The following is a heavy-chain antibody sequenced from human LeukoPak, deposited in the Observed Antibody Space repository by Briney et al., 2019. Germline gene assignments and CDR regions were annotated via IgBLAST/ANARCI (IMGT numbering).Heavy chain of an antibody. CDR1: GFSLSDYG. CDR3: AKDAICYDGSSHIYYFDS. CDR2: ISSRAGGQ. Sequence: PGGSLRLSCAASGFSLSDYGMAWVRQAPGKGLELLSVISSRAGGQIDHYAESVKGRFTISRDTSKNILYLQMHSLRAEDTALYYCAKDAICYDGSSHIYYFDSWGQGTQVAVSS. J-gene: IGHJ4*02. D-gene: IGHD3-16*01. V-gene: IGHV3-23*01.